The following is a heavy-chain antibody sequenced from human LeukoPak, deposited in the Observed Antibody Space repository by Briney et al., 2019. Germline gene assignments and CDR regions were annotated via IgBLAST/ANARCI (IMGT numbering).Heavy chain of an antibody. CDR1: GGSISSYY. CDR3: ARYNWNTWFDP. J-gene: IGHJ5*02. D-gene: IGHD1-1*01. Sequence: SETLSLTCTVSGGSISSYYWSWIRQPPGKGLEWIGYIYYSGSTNYNLSLKSRVTISVDTSKNQFSLKLSSVTAADTAVYYCARYNWNTWFDPWGQGALVTVSS. CDR2: IYYSGST. V-gene: IGHV4-59*01.